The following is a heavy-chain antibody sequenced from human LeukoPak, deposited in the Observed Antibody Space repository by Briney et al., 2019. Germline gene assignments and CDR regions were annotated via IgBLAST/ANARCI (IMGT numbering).Heavy chain of an antibody. Sequence: GGSLRLSCAASGFTFSNYGMHWVRQAPGKGLEWVAFIRYDGSNIYYADSVKGRVTISRDNSKNTLYLQMNSLRAEDTAVYYCAKDSSGWFYYFDYWGQGTLVTVSS. J-gene: IGHJ4*02. CDR2: IRYDGSNI. CDR1: GFTFSNYG. V-gene: IGHV3-30*02. CDR3: AKDSSGWFYYFDY. D-gene: IGHD6-19*01.